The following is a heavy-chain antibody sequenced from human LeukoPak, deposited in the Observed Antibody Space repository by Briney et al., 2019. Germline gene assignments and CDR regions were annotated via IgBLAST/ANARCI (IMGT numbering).Heavy chain of an antibody. D-gene: IGHD6-13*01. J-gene: IGHJ4*02. Sequence: ASVKVSCKASGYTFTGYYMHWVRQAPGQGLEWMGWINPNSGGTNYAQKFQGRVTMTRDTSISTAYMEPSRLRSDDTAVYYCARAGYSSSWYMDYWGQGTLVTVSS. CDR2: INPNSGGT. V-gene: IGHV1-2*02. CDR3: ARAGYSSSWYMDY. CDR1: GYTFTGYY.